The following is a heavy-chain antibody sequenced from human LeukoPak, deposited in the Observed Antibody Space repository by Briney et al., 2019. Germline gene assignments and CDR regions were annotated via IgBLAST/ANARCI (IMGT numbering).Heavy chain of an antibody. D-gene: IGHD1-14*01. CDR3: ARRGRARKTYYFDY. CDR1: GGSFSGYY. CDR2: INHSGGT. J-gene: IGHJ4*02. Sequence: SETLSLTCAVHGGSFSGYYWSWIRQSPRKGLEWIGEINHSGGTNYNPSLKSRVTISVDTSKNQFSLKLSSVTAADTAVYYCARRGRARKTYYFDYWGQGTLVTVSS. V-gene: IGHV4-34*01.